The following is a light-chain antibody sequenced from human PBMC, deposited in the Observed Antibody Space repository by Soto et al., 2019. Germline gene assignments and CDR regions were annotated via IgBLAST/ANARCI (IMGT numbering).Light chain of an antibody. CDR1: QSVSSSY. CDR2: GAS. Sequence: EIVLTQSPGTLSLSPGERATLSCRASQSVSSSYLAWYQQKPGQAPRLLIYGASSRATGIPDSFSGSGSGTDFTLTINRLEPEEFAVYFCQQYGSSSVTFGQGPKLEIK. V-gene: IGKV3-20*01. J-gene: IGKJ2*01. CDR3: QQYGSSSVT.